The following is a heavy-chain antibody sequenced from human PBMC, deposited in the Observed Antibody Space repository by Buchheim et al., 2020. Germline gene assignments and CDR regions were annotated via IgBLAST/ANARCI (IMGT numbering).Heavy chain of an antibody. Sequence: QVQLVESGGGVVQPGRSLRLSCAASGFTFSSYGMHWVRQAPGKGLEWVAFIRYDGSNKYYADSVKGRFTISRDNSKNTLYLQMSSLRAEDTAVYYCAKGGYCSGGSCPLYYYYGMDVWGQGTT. J-gene: IGHJ6*02. CDR1: GFTFSSYG. CDR2: IRYDGSNK. D-gene: IGHD2-15*01. CDR3: AKGGYCSGGSCPLYYYYGMDV. V-gene: IGHV3-30*02.